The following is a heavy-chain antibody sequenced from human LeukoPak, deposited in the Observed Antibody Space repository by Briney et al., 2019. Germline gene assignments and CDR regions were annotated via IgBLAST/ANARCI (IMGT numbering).Heavy chain of an antibody. D-gene: IGHD4-17*01. CDR1: GGSINNSTYY. Sequence: SETLSLTCTVSGGSINNSTYYWGWIRQPPGEGLEWLGTVYYTGSTNYNPSLKSRVTISVDTSKNQFSLKLSSVTAADTAVYYCARVTTVIPYYFDYWGQGTLVTVSS. CDR2: VYYTGST. J-gene: IGHJ4*02. CDR3: ARVTTVIPYYFDY. V-gene: IGHV4-39*07.